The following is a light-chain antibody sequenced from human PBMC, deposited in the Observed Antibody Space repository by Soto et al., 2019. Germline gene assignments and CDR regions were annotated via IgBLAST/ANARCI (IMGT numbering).Light chain of an antibody. Sequence: QSALTQPASVSGSPGQSITISCTGTISDVGSYNYVSWYQQYPGKAPKLMIYDVTKRPSGVPDRFSGSKSANTASLTVSGLQAEDEADYYCMCYAGGNNWVFGGGTKVTVL. V-gene: IGLV2-8*01. J-gene: IGLJ3*02. CDR3: MCYAGGNNWV. CDR1: ISDVGSYNY. CDR2: DVT.